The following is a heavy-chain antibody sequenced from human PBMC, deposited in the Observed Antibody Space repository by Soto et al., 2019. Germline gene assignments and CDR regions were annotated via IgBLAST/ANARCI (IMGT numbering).Heavy chain of an antibody. CDR1: GGSISSGGYS. V-gene: IGHV4-30-2*01. Sequence: LXLQESGSGLVKPSQTLSLTCAVSGGSISSGGYSWSWIRQPPGKGLEWIGYIYHSGSTYYNPSLKSRVTVSVDRSKNQFSLKLSSVTAADTAVYYCARGQVVAAQHWGQGTLVTVSS. CDR2: IYHSGST. CDR3: ARGQVVAAQH. D-gene: IGHD2-15*01. J-gene: IGHJ4*02.